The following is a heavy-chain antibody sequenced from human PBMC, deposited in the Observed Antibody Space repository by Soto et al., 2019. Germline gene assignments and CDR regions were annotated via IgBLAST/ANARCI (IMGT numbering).Heavy chain of an antibody. D-gene: IGHD3-10*01. CDR2: TIARFGSA. V-gene: IGHV1-69*06. CDR3: ARDSGMIWGNYGMDV. Sequence: ASVKVSCKASGGTFSSDFISWVRQAPGQGLEWVGGTIARFGSANFAQKFQGRVTITADRFTSTVYMEMNSLRAEDTAVYYCARDSGMIWGNYGMDVWGQGTTVTVSS. CDR1: GGTFSSDF. J-gene: IGHJ6*02.